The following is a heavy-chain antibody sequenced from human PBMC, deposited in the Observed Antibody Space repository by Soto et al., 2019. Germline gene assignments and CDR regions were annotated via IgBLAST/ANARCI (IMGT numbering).Heavy chain of an antibody. CDR2: ISGRGGRS. Sequence: EVQLLDSGGGLVQPGGSLRLSCAASGFTFSNYAMTWVRQGPGKGLEWVPGISGRGGRSYYADSVKGRFTISRDNSKRTLYLQMNSLRAEDTAVYYCAKAYFVWSSEQPYYFDYWGQGTLVTVSS. CDR3: AKAYFVWSSEQPYYFDY. V-gene: IGHV3-23*01. J-gene: IGHJ4*02. CDR1: GFTFSNYA. D-gene: IGHD3-16*01.